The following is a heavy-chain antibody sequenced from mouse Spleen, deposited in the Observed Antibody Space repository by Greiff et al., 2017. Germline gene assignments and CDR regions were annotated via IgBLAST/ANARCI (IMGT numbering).Heavy chain of an antibody. CDR1: GYAFSSYW. Sequence: QVQLQQSGAELVKPGASVKISCKASGYAFSSYWMNWVKQRPGKGLEWIGQIYPGDGDTNYNGKFKGKATLTADKSSSTAYMQLSSLTSEDSAVYFCARRDYYGSSYWFAYWGQGTLVTVSA. D-gene: IGHD1-1*01. J-gene: IGHJ3*01. CDR3: ARRDYYGSSYWFAY. CDR2: IYPGDGDT. V-gene: IGHV1-80*01.